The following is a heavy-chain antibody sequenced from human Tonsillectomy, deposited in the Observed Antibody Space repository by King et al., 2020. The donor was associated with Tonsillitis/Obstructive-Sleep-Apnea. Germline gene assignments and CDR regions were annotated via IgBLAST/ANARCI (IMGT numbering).Heavy chain of an antibody. Sequence: VQLVESGAEVKKPGESLRISCKGSGYSFISYWISWVRQMPGKGLEWMGRIDPSDSYTNYSPSFQGHVPISADKSISTAYLQWSSLKASDTAMYYCARHSYCSSTSCLNFDYWGQGTLVTVSS. J-gene: IGHJ4*02. CDR2: IDPSDSYT. D-gene: IGHD2-2*01. CDR3: ARHSYCSSTSCLNFDY. CDR1: GYSFISYW. V-gene: IGHV5-10-1*01.